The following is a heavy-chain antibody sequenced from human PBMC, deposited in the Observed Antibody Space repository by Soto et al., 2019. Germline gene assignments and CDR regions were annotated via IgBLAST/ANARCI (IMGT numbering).Heavy chain of an antibody. CDR1: GGTFSSYA. CDR2: IIPIFGTA. D-gene: IGHD6-6*01. V-gene: IGHV1-69*13. CDR3: ARTPIAARPWGAKYFDY. Sequence: SVKVSCKASGGTFSSYAISWVRQAPGQGLEWMGGIIPIFGTANYAQKFQGRVTITADESTSTAYMELSSLRSEDTAVYYCARTPIAARPWGAKYFDYWGQGTLVTVS. J-gene: IGHJ4*02.